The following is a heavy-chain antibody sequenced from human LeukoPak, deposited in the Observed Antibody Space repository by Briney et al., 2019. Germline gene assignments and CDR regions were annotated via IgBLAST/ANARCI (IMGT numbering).Heavy chain of an antibody. J-gene: IGHJ4*02. CDR2: ISYDGSNK. D-gene: IGHD4-23*01. Sequence: QPGGSLRLSCAASGFTFSSYGMHWVRQAPGKGLEWVAVISYDGSNKYYADSVKGRFTISRDNSKNTLYLQMNSLRAEDTAVYYCAKGGETTVVMFYWGQGTLVTVSS. V-gene: IGHV3-30*18. CDR1: GFTFSSYG. CDR3: AKGGETTVVMFY.